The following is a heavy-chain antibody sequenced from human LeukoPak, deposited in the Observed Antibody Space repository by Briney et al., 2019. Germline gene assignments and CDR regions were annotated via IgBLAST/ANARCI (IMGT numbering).Heavy chain of an antibody. CDR1: GFTFSSYG. Sequence: GGSLRLSCAASGFTFSSYGMHWVRQAPGKGLEWVAVIWYDGSNKYYADSVKGRFTISRDNSKNTLYLQMNSLRAEDTAVYYCAGAVAGSDAFDIWGQGTMVTVSS. V-gene: IGHV3-33*08. J-gene: IGHJ3*02. CDR2: IWYDGSNK. CDR3: AGAVAGSDAFDI. D-gene: IGHD6-19*01.